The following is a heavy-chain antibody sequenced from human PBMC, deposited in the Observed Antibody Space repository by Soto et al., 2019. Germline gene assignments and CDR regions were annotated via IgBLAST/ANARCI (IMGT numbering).Heavy chain of an antibody. CDR2: ISGSGGST. CDR3: AKNGDPRRTTSAPHDAFDI. Sequence: GGSLRLSSAASGLSFSDYAMSWVRQAPGKGLEWVSGISGSGGSTYYADSGKGRFTISRDNSKNTLYLQMNSLRAEDTAVYYCAKNGDPRRTTSAPHDAFDIWGQGTMVTVSS. CDR1: GLSFSDYA. J-gene: IGHJ3*02. V-gene: IGHV3-23*01. D-gene: IGHD4-17*01.